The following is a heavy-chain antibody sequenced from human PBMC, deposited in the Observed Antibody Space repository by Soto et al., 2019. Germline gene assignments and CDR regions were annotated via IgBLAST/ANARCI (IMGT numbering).Heavy chain of an antibody. D-gene: IGHD1-26*01. CDR2: ITSSSSYI. V-gene: IGHV3-21*06. CDR1: GFSFSSYS. Sequence: PGWSLRLSFAASGFSFSSYSMNWVRQSPVKGLEWVSSITSSSSYIYYADSVKGRFTISRDNARYSLYLQMTSLRDEDTAVYYCARDISGNYNSTTTDDYWGKGTLVTVSS. J-gene: IGHJ4*02. CDR3: ARDISGNYNSTTTDDY.